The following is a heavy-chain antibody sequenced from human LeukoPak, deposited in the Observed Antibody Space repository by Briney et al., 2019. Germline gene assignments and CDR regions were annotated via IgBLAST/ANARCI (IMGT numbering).Heavy chain of an antibody. D-gene: IGHD6-19*01. Sequence: GGSLRLSCAASGFTVSSNYMSWVRQAPGKWLEWVSMIYAGGSTYYADSVKGRFTIPRDNSKNTLYLQMSSLRPEDTAVYYCVKSYSSGWYFFDYWGQGTLVTVSS. CDR3: VKSYSSGWYFFDY. CDR2: IYAGGST. CDR1: GFTVSSNY. V-gene: IGHV3-66*01. J-gene: IGHJ4*02.